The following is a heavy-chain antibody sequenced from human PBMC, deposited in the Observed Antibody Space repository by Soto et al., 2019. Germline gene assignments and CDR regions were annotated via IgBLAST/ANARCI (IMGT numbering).Heavy chain of an antibody. D-gene: IGHD4-4*01. CDR2: IKPDESEK. CDR1: GFTFSDSW. Sequence: GGSLRLSCTASGFTFSDSWMTWVRQAPGKGLEWVARIKPDESEKKYADSVKGRFSTSRDNAKNSMYLQMDSLRGEDTAVYYCVRGGSNYASWGQGTLVTVSS. V-gene: IGHV3-7*01. J-gene: IGHJ5*02. CDR3: VRGGSNYAS.